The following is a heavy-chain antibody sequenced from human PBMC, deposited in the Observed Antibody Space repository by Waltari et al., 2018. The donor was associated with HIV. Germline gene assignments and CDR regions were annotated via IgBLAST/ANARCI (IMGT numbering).Heavy chain of an antibody. CDR2: ISHSGST. V-gene: IGHV4-34*01. CDR1: GGSIRGYY. J-gene: IGHJ5*02. D-gene: IGHD4-17*01. Sequence: QVQLQQWGAGRLKPSETLSLNCAVYGGSIRGYYWSWPRTPPGKGLEWIGEISHSGSTDYNPSFKGRVTISINTSKRQFSLKVTSVTAADTALYYCARGDFADLVDYYGDYVRPHSWFDPWGQGTLVTVSS. CDR3: ARGDFADLVDYYGDYVRPHSWFDP.